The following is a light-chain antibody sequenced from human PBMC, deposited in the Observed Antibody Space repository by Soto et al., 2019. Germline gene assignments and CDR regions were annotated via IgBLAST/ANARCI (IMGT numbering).Light chain of an antibody. V-gene: IGKV1-39*01. CDR2: AAS. J-gene: IGKJ4*01. CDR3: QQSYKILT. Sequence: DIQMTQSPSTLSASIGDRVTLTCRASQSLTGRLAWYQQKPGRPPKLLIYAASSLQSGVPSRFSGSGYGTQFTLTISGLQTEDFATYYCQQSYKILTFGGGTWVDI. CDR1: QSLTGR.